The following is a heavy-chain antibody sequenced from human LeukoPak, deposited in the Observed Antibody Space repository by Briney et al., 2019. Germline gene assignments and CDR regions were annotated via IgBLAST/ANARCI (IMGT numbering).Heavy chain of an antibody. CDR1: GFTFSSYA. CDR3: AKDFSSEGYQLLSFYYYYYYGMDV. CDR2: ISGSGGST. J-gene: IGHJ6*02. D-gene: IGHD2-2*01. Sequence: GGSLRLSCAASGFTFSSYAMSWVRQAPGKGLEWVSAISGSGGSTYYADSVKGRFAISRDNSKNTLYLQMNSLRAEDTAVYYCAKDFSSEGYQLLSFYYYYYYGMDVWGQGTTVTVSS. V-gene: IGHV3-23*01.